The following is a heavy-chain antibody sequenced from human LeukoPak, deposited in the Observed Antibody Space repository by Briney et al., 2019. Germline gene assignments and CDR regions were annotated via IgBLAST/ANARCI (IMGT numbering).Heavy chain of an antibody. V-gene: IGHV3-30*02. CDR1: GFTFSLYG. CDR3: AKTSDQLLYSKFDF. CDR2: IQYDGSYK. J-gene: IGHJ4*02. D-gene: IGHD2-2*02. Sequence: SGESLRLSCATSGFTFSLYGMHWGRQAPGKGLEWVAFIQYDGSYKFYADSVQGRFSISRDNSKSTLFLQMNSLRPDDTALYYCAKTSDQLLYSKFDFWGQGTLVTVSS.